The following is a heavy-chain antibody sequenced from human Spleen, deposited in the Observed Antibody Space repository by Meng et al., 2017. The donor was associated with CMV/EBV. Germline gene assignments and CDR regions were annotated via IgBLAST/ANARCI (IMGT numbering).Heavy chain of an antibody. CDR3: ARVGGILPAAKNWFDP. Sequence: ASVKVSCKALGGTLRRYSIRCVRQAPGQGLEWMGWISAYNGNTNYAQKLQGRVTMTTDTSTSTAYMELRSLRSDDTAVYYCARVGGILPAAKNWFDPWGQGTLVTVSS. CDR2: ISAYNGNT. J-gene: IGHJ5*02. CDR1: GGTLRRYS. V-gene: IGHV1-18*01. D-gene: IGHD2-2*01.